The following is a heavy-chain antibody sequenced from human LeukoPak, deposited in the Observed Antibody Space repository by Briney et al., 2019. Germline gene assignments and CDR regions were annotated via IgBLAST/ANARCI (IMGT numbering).Heavy chain of an antibody. J-gene: IGHJ4*02. CDR3: ARYGDYVFDL. Sequence: PSXTXSLTCTVSGGSISSYYWSWIRQPPGKGLEWIGYVYYSGSTIYNPSLKSRVTISVDTSKNQFSLKLSSVTAADTAVYYCARYGDYVFDLWRRGTLXXVXS. CDR1: GGSISSYY. CDR2: VYYSGST. V-gene: IGHV4-59*01. D-gene: IGHD4-17*01.